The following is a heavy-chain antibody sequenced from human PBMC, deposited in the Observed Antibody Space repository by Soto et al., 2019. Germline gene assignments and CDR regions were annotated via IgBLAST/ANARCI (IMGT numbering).Heavy chain of an antibody. CDR3: ARESYDFWSGYFHFDY. CDR1: GGSISSGDCY. D-gene: IGHD3-3*01. Sequence: KPSETLSLTCTVSGGSISSGDCYWSWIRQPPGKGLEWIGYIYYSGSTYYNPSLKSRVTISVDTSKNQFSLKLSSVTAADTAVYYCARESYDFWSGYFHFDYWGQGTLVTVSS. CDR2: IYYSGST. J-gene: IGHJ4*02. V-gene: IGHV4-30-4*01.